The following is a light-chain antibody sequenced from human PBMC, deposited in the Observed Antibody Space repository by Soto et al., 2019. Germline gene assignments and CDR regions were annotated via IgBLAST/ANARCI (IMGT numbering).Light chain of an antibody. CDR1: SSDVGGFNY. Sequence: QSALTQPASVSGSPGQSITSSCTGTSSDVGGFNYVSWYQHHPGKAPKLMIYEVSNRPSGVSNRFSGSKSGNTASLTISGLQAEDEADYYCSSYTSSNTEVFGTGTKVTVL. V-gene: IGLV2-14*01. CDR2: EVS. J-gene: IGLJ1*01. CDR3: SSYTSSNTEV.